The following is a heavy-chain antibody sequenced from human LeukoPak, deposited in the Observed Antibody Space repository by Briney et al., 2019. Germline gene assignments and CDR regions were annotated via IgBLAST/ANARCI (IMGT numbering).Heavy chain of an antibody. CDR1: GFTFSNYG. J-gene: IGHJ4*02. CDR2: ILFDGSNK. CDR3: AKDNSYGRFDY. Sequence: RRSPRLSCAASGFTFSNYGMNWVRQAPGKGLEGVALILFDGSNKFYADSVKGRFTISRDNTKNTLYLQMNSLRAEDTAVYYCAKDNSYGRFDYWGQGTLVTVSS. D-gene: IGHD5-18*01. V-gene: IGHV3-33*06.